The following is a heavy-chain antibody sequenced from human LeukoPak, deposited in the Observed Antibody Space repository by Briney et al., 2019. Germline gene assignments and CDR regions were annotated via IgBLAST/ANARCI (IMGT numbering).Heavy chain of an antibody. CDR3: ARGLDYDFWSGSLGYYYYMDV. D-gene: IGHD3-3*01. Sequence: SETLSLTCTVSGGPISSYYWSWIRQPAGKGLEWIGRIYTSGSTNYNPSLKSRVTISVDKSKNQFSLKLSSVTAADTAVYYCARGLDYDFWSGSLGYYYYMDVWGKGTTVTVSS. V-gene: IGHV4-4*07. CDR1: GGPISSYY. CDR2: IYTSGST. J-gene: IGHJ6*03.